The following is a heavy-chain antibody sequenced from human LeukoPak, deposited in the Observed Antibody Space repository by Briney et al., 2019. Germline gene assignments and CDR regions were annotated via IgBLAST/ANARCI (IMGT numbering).Heavy chain of an antibody. V-gene: IGHV1-2*02. CDR2: INPNSGGT. Sequence: ASVKVSCKASGYTFTGSYMHWVRQAPGQGLEWMGWINPNSGGTNYAQKFQGRVTMTRDTSISTDDMELSRVKSDDTAGYCCARPCITMVRGDSPLHYGGQGTRVSVFS. J-gene: IGHJ4*02. D-gene: IGHD3-10*01. CDR3: ARPCITMVRGDSPLHY. CDR1: GYTFTGSY.